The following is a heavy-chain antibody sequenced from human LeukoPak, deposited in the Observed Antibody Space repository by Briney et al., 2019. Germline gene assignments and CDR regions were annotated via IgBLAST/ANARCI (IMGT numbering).Heavy chain of an antibody. Sequence: GASVKVSCKASGYTFTSYYMHWVRQAPGQGLEWMGIINPSGGSTSYAQKFQGRVTMTRDTSTSTVYMELSSLRAEDTAVYYCAIHYNSGWYTYWGQGTLVTVSS. CDR2: INPSGGST. CDR3: AIHYNSGWYTY. CDR1: GYTFTSYY. D-gene: IGHD6-19*01. J-gene: IGHJ4*02. V-gene: IGHV1-46*01.